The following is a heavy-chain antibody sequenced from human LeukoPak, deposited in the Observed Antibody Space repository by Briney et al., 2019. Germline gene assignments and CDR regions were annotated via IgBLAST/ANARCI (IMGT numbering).Heavy chain of an antibody. Sequence: SVKVSCKAPGGTFSSYAISWVRQAPGQGLEWMGGIIPIFGTANYAQKFQGRVTITADKSTSTAYMELSSLRSEDTAVYYCASGYVGAAAGKADYYYYMDVWGKGTTVTVSS. J-gene: IGHJ6*03. V-gene: IGHV1-69*06. CDR3: ASGYVGAAAGKADYYYYMDV. CDR1: GGTFSSYA. D-gene: IGHD6-13*01. CDR2: IIPIFGTA.